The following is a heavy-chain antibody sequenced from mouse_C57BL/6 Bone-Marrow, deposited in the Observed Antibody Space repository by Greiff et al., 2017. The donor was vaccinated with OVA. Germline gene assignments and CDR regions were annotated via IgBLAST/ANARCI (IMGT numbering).Heavy chain of an antibody. Sequence: EVKLQESGPGMVKPSQSLSLTCTVTGYSITSGYDWHWIRHFPGNKLEWMGYISYSGSTNYNPSLKSRISITHDTSKNHFFLKLNSVTTEDTATYYCAREGTGDGWFAYWGQGTLVTVSA. V-gene: IGHV3-1*01. J-gene: IGHJ3*01. CDR1: GYSITSGYD. D-gene: IGHD3-3*01. CDR2: ISYSGST. CDR3: AREGTGDGWFAY.